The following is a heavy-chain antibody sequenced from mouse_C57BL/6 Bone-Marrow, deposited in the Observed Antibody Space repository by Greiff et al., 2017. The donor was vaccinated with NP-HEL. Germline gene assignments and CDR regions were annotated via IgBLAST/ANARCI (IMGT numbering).Heavy chain of an antibody. V-gene: IGHV1-82*01. CDR3: ARGYYGSSYWYFDV. Sequence: QVQLQQSGPELVKPGASVKISCKASGYAFSSSWMNWVKQRPGKGLEWIGRFYPGDGDTNYNGKFKGKATLTADKSSSTAYMQLSSLTSEDSAVYCCARGYYGSSYWYFDVWGTGTTVTVSS. CDR2: FYPGDGDT. CDR1: GYAFSSSW. D-gene: IGHD1-1*01. J-gene: IGHJ1*03.